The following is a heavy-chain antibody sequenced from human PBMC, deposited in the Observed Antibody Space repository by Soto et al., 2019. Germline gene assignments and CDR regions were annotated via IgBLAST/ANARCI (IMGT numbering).Heavy chain of an antibody. CDR2: IFSNDEH. D-gene: IGHD1-7*01. V-gene: IGHV2-26*01. J-gene: IGHJ6*02. CDR1: GFSLSNARMG. Sequence: QVTLKESGPVLVKPTETLTLTCTVSGFSLSNARMGVSWIRQPPGKALEWLAHIFSNDEHSYSTSLKSRLTISKDTSKSQVVLTMTNMDPVDTAPYYCARAFITGTLYYYYGMDVWGQGTKVTVSS. CDR3: ARAFITGTLYYYYGMDV.